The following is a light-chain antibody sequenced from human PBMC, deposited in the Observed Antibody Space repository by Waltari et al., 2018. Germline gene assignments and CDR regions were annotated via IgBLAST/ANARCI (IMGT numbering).Light chain of an antibody. CDR1: CSYVGSYNL. Sequence: QSALTQPASVSGSPGQSITISCTGTCSYVGSYNLFSWYQQYPGKVPKLMIYEGNKRPSGVSNRFSGSKSGNTASLTISGLQAEDEADYYCCSYAGSSTLVFGGGTKLTVL. J-gene: IGLJ2*01. V-gene: IGLV2-23*01. CDR3: CSYAGSSTLV. CDR2: EGN.